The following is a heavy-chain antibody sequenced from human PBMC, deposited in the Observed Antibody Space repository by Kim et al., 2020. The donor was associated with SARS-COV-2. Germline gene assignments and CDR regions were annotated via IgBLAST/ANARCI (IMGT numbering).Heavy chain of an antibody. D-gene: IGHD6-19*01. J-gene: IGHJ6*02. CDR1: GFTFGDYA. CDR3: TREIPRSGWYYYYYGMDV. CDR2: IRSKAYGGTT. V-gene: IGHV3-49*03. Sequence: GGSLRLSCTASGFTFGDYAMSWFRQAPGKGLEWVGFIRSKAYGGTTEYAASVKGRFTISRDDSKSIAYLQMNSLKTEDTAVYYCTREIPRSGWYYYYYGMDVWGQGTTVTVSS.